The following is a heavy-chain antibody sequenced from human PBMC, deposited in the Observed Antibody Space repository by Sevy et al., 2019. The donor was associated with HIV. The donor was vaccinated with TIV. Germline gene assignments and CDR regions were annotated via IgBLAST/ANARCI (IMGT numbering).Heavy chain of an antibody. J-gene: IGHJ4*02. CDR3: AKEGPGYNYDSSGYFPS. CDR2: ISGSGSNT. CDR1: GFSFSTYA. Sequence: GGSLRLSCAASGFSFSTYAMTWVRQAPGKGLECVSAISGSGSNTYNADSVKGRFTISRDNSKNTLYLQMNSLRAEDTAVYYCAKEGPGYNYDSSGYFPSWGQGTLVTVSS. V-gene: IGHV3-23*01. D-gene: IGHD3-22*01.